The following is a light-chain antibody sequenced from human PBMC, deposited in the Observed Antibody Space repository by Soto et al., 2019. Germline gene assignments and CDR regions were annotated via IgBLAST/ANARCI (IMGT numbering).Light chain of an antibody. CDR1: QSVSNNY. V-gene: IGKV3-20*01. J-gene: IGKJ1*01. CDR2: GES. Sequence: EIAMTQSPATLSVSPGERDTLSCRASQSVSNNYLAWYQQKPGQAPRLLIYGESNRATGIPDRLSGSGSGTDFTLTISRLEPEDFAVYYCPQYGSSGTVGPGTQVDIK. CDR3: PQYGSSGT.